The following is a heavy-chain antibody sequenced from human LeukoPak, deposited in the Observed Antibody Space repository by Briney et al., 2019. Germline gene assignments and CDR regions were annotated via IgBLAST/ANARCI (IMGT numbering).Heavy chain of an antibody. J-gene: IGHJ3*02. D-gene: IGHD1-26*01. CDR2: IYYRGST. V-gene: IGHV4-31*03. CDR3: ARDPGGGVGATHDAFDI. CDR1: GGSISTGGYY. Sequence: SQTLSLTCTVSGGSISTGGYYWSWIRQHPGKGLEYIGYIYYRGSTYYSPSLKSRLTISLDTPNNQFSLKLRSVTAADTAVYYCARDPGGGVGATHDAFDIWGQGTMVTVSS.